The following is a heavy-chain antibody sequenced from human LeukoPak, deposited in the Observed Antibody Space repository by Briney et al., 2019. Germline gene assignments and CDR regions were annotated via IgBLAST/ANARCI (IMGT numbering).Heavy chain of an antibody. CDR2: ISGSGVTT. CDR3: LIISTDLEY. V-gene: IGHV3-23*01. CDR1: GGSISSYY. J-gene: IGHJ4*02. Sequence: ETLSLTCTVSGGSISSYYWSWIRQPPGKGLEWVSAISGSGVTTYYADSVKGRFTISRDNSKSTLSLQMNGLRAEDTALYYCLIISTDLEYWGQGTLVTVSS. D-gene: IGHD3-22*01.